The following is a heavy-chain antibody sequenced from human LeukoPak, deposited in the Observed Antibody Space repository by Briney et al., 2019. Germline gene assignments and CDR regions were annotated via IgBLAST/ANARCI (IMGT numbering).Heavy chain of an antibody. V-gene: IGHV3-64D*09. CDR2: ITSDGGST. J-gene: IGHJ3*02. CDR3: RTAAETFDI. Sequence: GGSLRLSCSASGFMFSNYVMHWVRQAPGKGLEYVSAITSDGGSTYYADSVKGRFTFSRDNSKNTLNLQMSSLRPEDTAVYYCRTAAETFDIWGQGTMVTVSP. CDR1: GFMFSNYV. D-gene: IGHD6-13*01.